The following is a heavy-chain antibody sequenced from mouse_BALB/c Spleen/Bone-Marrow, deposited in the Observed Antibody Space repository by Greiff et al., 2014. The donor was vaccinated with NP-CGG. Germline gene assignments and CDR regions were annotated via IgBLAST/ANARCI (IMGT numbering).Heavy chain of an antibody. V-gene: IGHV3-1*02. Sequence: EVKLMESGPDLVKPSQSLSLTCTVTGYSITSGYSWHWIRQFPGNKLEWMGYIHYSGSTNCDPSLKSRFSITRDTSKNQFFLQLNSVTTDDTATYYCARGDYGSYGAMDYWGQGTSVTVSS. CDR2: IHYSGST. J-gene: IGHJ4*01. CDR3: ARGDYGSYGAMDY. D-gene: IGHD2-1*01. CDR1: GYSITSGYS.